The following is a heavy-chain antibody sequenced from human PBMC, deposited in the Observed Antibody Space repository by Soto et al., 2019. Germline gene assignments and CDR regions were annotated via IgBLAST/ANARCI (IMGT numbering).Heavy chain of an antibody. V-gene: IGHV4-59*01. J-gene: IGHJ4*02. CDR2: IYYLGST. CDR1: GGSMSEYF. CDR3: ARDGYDGSGSPYPAY. Sequence: SETLSLTCTVSGGSMSEYFWSWVRQSPGKGLEWIGYIYYLGSTDYNPSLKSRVTMSADTSKRQFSLKLSSVTAADTAIYYCARDGYDGSGSPYPAYWGPGIQVTVSS. D-gene: IGHD3-10*01.